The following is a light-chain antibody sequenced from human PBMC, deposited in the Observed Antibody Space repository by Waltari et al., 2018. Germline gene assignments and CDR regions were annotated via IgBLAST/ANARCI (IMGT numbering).Light chain of an antibody. J-gene: IGLJ3*02. Sequence: QSVLTQPPSASGTPGQRVTISCSGSSSNIGSNYVYWYQQLPGTAPKLLIYRNNQRPSGVPVRFSGSKSGTSASLAISGLRSEDEADYYCAAWDDSLSVGAFGGGTKLTVL. CDR1: SSNIGSNY. V-gene: IGLV1-47*01. CDR3: AAWDDSLSVGA. CDR2: RNN.